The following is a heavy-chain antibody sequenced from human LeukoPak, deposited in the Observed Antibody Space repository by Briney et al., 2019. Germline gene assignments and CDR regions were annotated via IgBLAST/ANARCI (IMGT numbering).Heavy chain of an antibody. CDR1: GGSISSYY. CDR3: ARYPRRAPCSGGSCPFYYGMDV. D-gene: IGHD2-15*01. Sequence: PSETLSLTCTVSGGSISSYYWSWVRQPPGKGLEWIGYIYYSGSTNYNPSLKSRVTISVDTSKNQFSLKLSSVTAADTAVYYCARYPRRAPCSGGSCPFYYGMDVWGQGTTVTVSS. V-gene: IGHV4-59*01. CDR2: IYYSGST. J-gene: IGHJ6*02.